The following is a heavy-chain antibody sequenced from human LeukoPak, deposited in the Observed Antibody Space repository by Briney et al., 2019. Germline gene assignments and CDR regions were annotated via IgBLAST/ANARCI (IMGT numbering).Heavy chain of an antibody. D-gene: IGHD2-15*01. CDR2: IFYSGST. V-gene: IGHV4-59*12. CDR1: GGSISSYY. Sequence: ASETLSLTCTVSGGSISSYYWSWIRQPPGKGLEWIGYIFYSGSTNYNPSLKSRVTISVDTSKNQFSLKLSSVTAADTAVYYCAMTVGYCSGGSCYAHRYPAFDIWGQGTMVTVSS. J-gene: IGHJ3*02. CDR3: AMTVGYCSGGSCYAHRYPAFDI.